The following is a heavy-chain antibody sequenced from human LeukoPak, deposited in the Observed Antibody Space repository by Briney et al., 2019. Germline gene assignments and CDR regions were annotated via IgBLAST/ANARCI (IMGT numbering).Heavy chain of an antibody. D-gene: IGHD3-22*01. CDR3: ARILYDSSGYHFDY. CDR2: ISASGNST. V-gene: IGHV3-23*01. J-gene: IGHJ4*02. Sequence: GGSLRLSCAASGFIFKNYAMSWVRQAPGKGLNWVSAISASGNSTYYADFARGRLTISRDNSKNTLFLQMNSLRAEDTAVFYCARILYDSSGYHFDYWGQGTLVTVSS. CDR1: GFIFKNYA.